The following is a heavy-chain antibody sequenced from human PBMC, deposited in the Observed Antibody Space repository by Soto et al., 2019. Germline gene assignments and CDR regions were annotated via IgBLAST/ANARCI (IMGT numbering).Heavy chain of an antibody. CDR1: GGSISSGGYS. D-gene: IGHD4-17*01. J-gene: IGHJ4*02. CDR3: ARGMTTVTTFDY. Sequence: PSETLSLTCTVSGGSISSGGYSWSWIRQPPGKGLEWIGYIYRSGSTYYNPSLKSRVTISVDRSKNQSSLKLSSVTAADTAVYYCARGMTTVTTFDYWGQGTLVTVSS. CDR2: IYRSGST. V-gene: IGHV4-30-2*01.